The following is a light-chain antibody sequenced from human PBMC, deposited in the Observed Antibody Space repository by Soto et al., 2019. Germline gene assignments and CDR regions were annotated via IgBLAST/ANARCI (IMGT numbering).Light chain of an antibody. J-gene: IGLJ3*02. V-gene: IGLV2-14*01. CDR3: TSYTSSSSAV. Sequence: QSVLTQPASVSGSAGQSITISCSGTMRDVGAYNLVSWYQQHPGTAPKLIIYEVRNRPSGISSRFSGSRSGNTASLTISGLQAEDEADYYCTSYTSSSSAVFGGGTKVTVL. CDR2: EVR. CDR1: MRDVGAYNL.